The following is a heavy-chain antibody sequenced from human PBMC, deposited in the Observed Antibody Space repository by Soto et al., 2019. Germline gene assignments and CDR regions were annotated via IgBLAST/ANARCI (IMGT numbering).Heavy chain of an antibody. J-gene: IGHJ4*02. CDR3: AAGGKNGYIK. V-gene: IGHV1-69*13. CDR2: IIPILGTT. Sequence: ASVKVSCKASRDTFNSYAITWVRQAPGQGLEWMGGIIPILGTTKYAQKFQGRVTMTADESTSTAYMGLSSLRSEDRAVYYCAAGGKNGYIKWGQGTQVTVSS. CDR1: RDTFNSYA. D-gene: IGHD5-12*01.